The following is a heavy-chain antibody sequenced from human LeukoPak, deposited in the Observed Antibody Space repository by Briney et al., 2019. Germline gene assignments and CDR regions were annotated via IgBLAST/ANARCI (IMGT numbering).Heavy chain of an antibody. CDR3: ARGAFDFVVVPSAQNWFDP. Sequence: SQTLSLTCSVSGGSISSGDLYWSWIRQPPGKGLEWIGYIYYSGNASYNPSLKSRVAISLDSSRNQFSLNLNSVTAADTAVYYCARGAFDFVVVPSAQNWFDPWGQGTLVTVSS. V-gene: IGHV4-30-4*01. CDR1: GGSISSGDLY. D-gene: IGHD2-2*01. CDR2: IYYSGNA. J-gene: IGHJ5*02.